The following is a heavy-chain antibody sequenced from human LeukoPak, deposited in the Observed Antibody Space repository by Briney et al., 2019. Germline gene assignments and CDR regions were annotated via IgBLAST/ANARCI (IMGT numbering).Heavy chain of an antibody. CDR1: GFTFSSYW. CDR2: IRYDGSNK. J-gene: IGHJ3*02. D-gene: IGHD3-22*01. V-gene: IGHV3-33*08. CDR3: ARDQDSSGYYYPHAFDI. Sequence: GGSLRLSCAASGFTFSSYWMSWVRQAPGKGLEWVAVIRYDGSNKYYADSVKGRFTISRDNSKNTLYLQMNSLRAEDTAVYYCARDQDSSGYYYPHAFDIWGQGTMVTVSS.